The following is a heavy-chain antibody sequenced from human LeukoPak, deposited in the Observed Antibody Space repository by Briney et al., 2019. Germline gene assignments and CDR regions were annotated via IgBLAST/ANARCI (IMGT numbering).Heavy chain of an antibody. D-gene: IGHD2-15*01. CDR2: INPNSGGT. Sequence: ASVKVSCKASGYTFTGYYMHWVRQAPGQGLEWMGWINPNSGGTNYAQKFQGRVTMTRDTSISTAYMELSRLRSDDTAVYYCARNGLVVAANYYYMDVWGKGTTVTASS. V-gene: IGHV1-2*02. CDR1: GYTFTGYY. J-gene: IGHJ6*03. CDR3: ARNGLVVAANYYYMDV.